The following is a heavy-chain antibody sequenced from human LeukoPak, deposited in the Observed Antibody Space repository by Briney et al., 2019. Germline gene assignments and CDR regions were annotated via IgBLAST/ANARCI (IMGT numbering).Heavy chain of an antibody. CDR1: GGTFSSYA. CDR3: ARDVAVAGLPFDY. Sequence: ASVKVSCKASGGTFSSYAISWVRQAPGQGLEWMGRIIPIFGTANYAQKFQGRVTITTDESTSTAYMELSSLRSEDTAVYYCARDVAVAGLPFDYWGQGTLVTVSS. D-gene: IGHD6-19*01. V-gene: IGHV1-69*05. CDR2: IIPIFGTA. J-gene: IGHJ4*02.